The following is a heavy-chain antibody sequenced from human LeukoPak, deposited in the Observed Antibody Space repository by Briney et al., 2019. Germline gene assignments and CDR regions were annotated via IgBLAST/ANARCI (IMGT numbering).Heavy chain of an antibody. Sequence: SETLSLTCTVSGGSISSTGYYWTWVRRPAGKGLEWIGRIYPRGSTLYNPSLKSRVTLSVDTSKNQFSLRLTSVTAADTAVYYCARTPPRGLIDYWGQGTLVTVSS. V-gene: IGHV4-61*02. CDR2: IYPRGST. CDR3: ARTPPRGLIDY. CDR1: GGSISSTGYY. D-gene: IGHD3-10*01. J-gene: IGHJ4*02.